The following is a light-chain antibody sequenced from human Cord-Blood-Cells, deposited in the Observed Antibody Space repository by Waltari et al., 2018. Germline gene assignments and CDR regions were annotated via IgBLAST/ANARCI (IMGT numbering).Light chain of an antibody. V-gene: IGLV3-1*01. Sequence: SYELTQPPSVSVSPGQTASITCSGDKLGDKYACWYQQKPGQSPVLVIYQDSKRPPGIPERFSRSNSGNTATLTVSGTQAVDEADYYCQAWDSSTVVFGGGTKLTVL. CDR3: QAWDSSTVV. CDR1: KLGDKY. CDR2: QDS. J-gene: IGLJ2*01.